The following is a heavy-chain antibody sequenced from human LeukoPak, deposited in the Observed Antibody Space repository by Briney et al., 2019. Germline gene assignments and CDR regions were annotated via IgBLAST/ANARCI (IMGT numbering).Heavy chain of an antibody. CDR1: GGSISSSSYY. Sequence: SETLSLTCTVSGGSISSSSYYWGWIRQPPGKGLEWIGSIYYSGSTYYNPSLKSRVTISVDTSKNQFSLKLSSVTAADTAVYYCARVAGTAYWGQGTLVTVSS. V-gene: IGHV4-39*07. D-gene: IGHD6-19*01. CDR3: ARVAGTAY. CDR2: IYYSGST. J-gene: IGHJ4*02.